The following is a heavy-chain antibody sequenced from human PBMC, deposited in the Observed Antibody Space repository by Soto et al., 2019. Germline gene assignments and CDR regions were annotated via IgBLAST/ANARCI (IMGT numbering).Heavy chain of an antibody. CDR2: ISGSGGDT. V-gene: IGHV3-23*01. CDR3: AKKLAVAGRGYDY. D-gene: IGHD6-19*01. Sequence: EVQLLESGGGLVQPGESLRLSCAASGFTFSSYGMSWVRQAPGKGLEWVSGISGSGGDTYYADSVKGRFTTSRDNSKNTLYLQMNSLRAEDTAVYYCAKKLAVAGRGYDYWGQGTLVTVSS. CDR1: GFTFSSYG. J-gene: IGHJ4*02.